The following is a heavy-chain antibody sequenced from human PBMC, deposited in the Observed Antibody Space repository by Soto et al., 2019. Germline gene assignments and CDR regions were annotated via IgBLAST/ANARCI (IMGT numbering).Heavy chain of an antibody. CDR3: ARDCITMVRGVICY. V-gene: IGHV1-18*01. CDR2: ISAYNGNT. CDR1: GYTFTSYG. Sequence: QVQLVQSGAEVTKPGASVKVSCKASGYTFTSYGISWVRQAPGQGLEWMGWISAYNGNTNYAQNLQGRVTMTTDTSTSTAYMELRSLRSDDTAVYYCARDCITMVRGVICYWGQGTLVTVSS. J-gene: IGHJ4*02. D-gene: IGHD3-10*01.